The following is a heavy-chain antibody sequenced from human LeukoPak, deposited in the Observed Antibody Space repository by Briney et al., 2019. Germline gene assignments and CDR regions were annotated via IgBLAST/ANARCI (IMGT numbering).Heavy chain of an antibody. CDR2: INPRSETS. V-gene: IGHV1-46*01. J-gene: IGHJ4*02. CDR3: ARDLGQQLVPSDY. D-gene: IGHD6-13*01. CDR1: GYTFTSYY. Sequence: ASVKVSCKASGYTFTSYYMHWVRQAPGQGLEWMGIINPRSETSRYTQKFQGRLTMTRDTSTSTVYMELSSLRFEDTAVYYCARDLGQQLVPSDYWGQGTLVTVSS.